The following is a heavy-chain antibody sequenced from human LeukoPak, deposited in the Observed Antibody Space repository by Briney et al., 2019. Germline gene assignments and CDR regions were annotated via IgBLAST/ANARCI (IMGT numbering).Heavy chain of an antibody. D-gene: IGHD2-15*01. J-gene: IGHJ6*03. V-gene: IGHV4-30-4*08. CDR3: ARGHGGRNYYYTDV. CDR1: GGSISSGDYY. CDR2: IYYSGST. Sequence: SETLSLTCTVSGGSISSGDYYWSWIRQPPGKGLEWIGYIYYSGSTYYNPSLKSRVTISVDTSKNQFSLKLSSVTAADTAVYYCARGHGGRNYYYTDVWGKGTTVTVSS.